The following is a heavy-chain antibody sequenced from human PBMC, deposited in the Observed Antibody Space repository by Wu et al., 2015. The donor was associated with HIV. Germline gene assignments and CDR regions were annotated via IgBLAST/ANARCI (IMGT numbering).Heavy chain of an antibody. J-gene: IGHJ1*01. V-gene: IGHV1-69*12. D-gene: IGHD2-2*01. CDR2: TIPVFGTA. Sequence: QVQLVQSGAEVKKPGSSVKVSCKASGGTFSNHAVSWVRQAPGQGLEWMAGTIPVFGTANYAQKFQGRVAITADESTNTAYMELSSLRSDDTAVYYCARVGYCSSTSCYAEYFQHVGPGPPWS. CDR3: ARVGYCSSTSCYAEYFQH. CDR1: GGTFSNHA.